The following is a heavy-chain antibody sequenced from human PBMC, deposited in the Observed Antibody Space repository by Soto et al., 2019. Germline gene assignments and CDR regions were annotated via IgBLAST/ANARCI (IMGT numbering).Heavy chain of an antibody. J-gene: IGHJ6*01. Sequence: QVQLVESGGGVVQPGRSLRLSCAASGFTFSSYAMHWVRQAPGKGLEWVAVISYDGSNKYYADSVKGRFTISRDNSKNTLYLQMNSLRAEDTAVYYCARAGTMVRGNYGMDVW. V-gene: IGHV3-30-3*01. D-gene: IGHD3-10*01. CDR2: ISYDGSNK. CDR3: ARAGTMVRGNYGMDV. CDR1: GFTFSSYA.